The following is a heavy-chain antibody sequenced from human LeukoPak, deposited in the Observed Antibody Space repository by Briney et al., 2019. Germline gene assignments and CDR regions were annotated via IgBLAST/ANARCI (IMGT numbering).Heavy chain of an antibody. J-gene: IGHJ4*02. Sequence: PGGSLRLSCAASGFTVITNDMAWGRQAPGKGLDWVSVLYSDSNTKYADSVQGRFTISRDNSKNPLYLEMNSLSPDDTAVYYCARGVEPLAANTLAYWGQGTLVTVSS. CDR3: ARGVEPLAANTLAY. V-gene: IGHV3-53*01. D-gene: IGHD1-14*01. CDR2: LYSDSNT. CDR1: GFTVITND.